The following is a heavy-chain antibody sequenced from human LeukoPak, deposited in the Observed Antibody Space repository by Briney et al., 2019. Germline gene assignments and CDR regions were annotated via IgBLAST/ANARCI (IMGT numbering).Heavy chain of an antibody. V-gene: IGHV3-48*01. CDR2: ISSSSSTI. Sequence: GGSLRLSCAASGFTFSSYSMNWVRQAPGKGLEGVSYISSSSSTIYYADSVKGRFTISRDNAKNSLYLQMNSLRAEDTAVYYCAREWYYDFWSGYPGALQFDPWGQGTLVTVSS. CDR3: AREWYYDFWSGYPGALQFDP. J-gene: IGHJ5*02. CDR1: GFTFSSYS. D-gene: IGHD3-3*01.